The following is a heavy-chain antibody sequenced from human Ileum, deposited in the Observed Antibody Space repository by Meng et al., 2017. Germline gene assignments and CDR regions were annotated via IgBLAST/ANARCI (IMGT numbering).Heavy chain of an antibody. CDR1: GFTFSDQY. J-gene: IGHJ4*02. CDR3: ARGDFRVN. V-gene: IGHV3-72*01. D-gene: IGHD3-3*01. Sequence: VQLVESGGGLVQPGESFGIFCAGSGFTFSDQYMDWVRQAPGKGLEWVARVRNKENGYSTGYAASVEGRFTISRDDSKNSLYLQMNSLTTEDTAVYYCARGDFRVNWGQGTLVTVSS. CDR2: VRNKENGYST.